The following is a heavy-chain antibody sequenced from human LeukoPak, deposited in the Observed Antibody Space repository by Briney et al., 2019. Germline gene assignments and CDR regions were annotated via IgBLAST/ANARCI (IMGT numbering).Heavy chain of an antibody. J-gene: IGHJ4*02. CDR1: GFTFSSYT. V-gene: IGHV3-23*01. CDR3: AKDLAVANDH. D-gene: IGHD6-19*01. Sequence: PGGSLRLSCAASGFTFSSYTMSWVRQAPGKGLEWVSAISGSGGSTYYADSMKGRFTISRDNTKSTLYLQMNSLRAEDTAAYYCAKDLAVANDHWGQGTLVTVSS. CDR2: ISGSGGST.